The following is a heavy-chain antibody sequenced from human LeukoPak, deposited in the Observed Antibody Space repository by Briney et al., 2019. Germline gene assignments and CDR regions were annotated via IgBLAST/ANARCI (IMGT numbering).Heavy chain of an antibody. CDR1: GYSISSGYY. V-gene: IGHV4-38-2*02. Sequence: SETLSLTCTVSGYSISSGYYWGWIRQPPGKGLEWIGSIYHSGLIYYNPSLKSRITISMDTSKNQFSLKLRSVTAADTAVYYCMSNYLQGGYYFNSWGQGTLVTVSS. CDR2: IYHSGLI. D-gene: IGHD2/OR15-2a*01. CDR3: MSNYLQGGYYFNS. J-gene: IGHJ4*02.